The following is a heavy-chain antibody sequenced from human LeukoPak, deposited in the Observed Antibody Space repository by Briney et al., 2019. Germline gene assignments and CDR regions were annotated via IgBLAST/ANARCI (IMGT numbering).Heavy chain of an antibody. Sequence: SETLSLTCAFNGGSFSGYYWTWIRQPPGKGLEWIGEINHSGSTNFNPSLKSRVTISVDTSKNQFSLKLSSVTAADTAVYYCARGPRLLWSQPFLNWFDPWGQGTLVTVSS. J-gene: IGHJ5*02. CDR1: GGSFSGYY. D-gene: IGHD3-10*01. V-gene: IGHV4-34*01. CDR3: ARGPRLLWSQPFLNWFDP. CDR2: INHSGST.